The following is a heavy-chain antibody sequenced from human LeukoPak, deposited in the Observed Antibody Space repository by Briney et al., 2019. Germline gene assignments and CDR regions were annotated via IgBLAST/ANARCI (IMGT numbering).Heavy chain of an antibody. CDR3: AKEPSLRYYGIDV. CDR1: GFTFSSYA. D-gene: IGHD2-15*01. CDR2: ISGSGGST. J-gene: IGHJ6*02. Sequence: GGSLRLSCAASGFTFSSYAMSWGRQAPGKGLEGGAAISGSGGSTYYADSVKGRFTISRDNSKNKLYLQMNSLRAEDTAVYHCAKEPSLRYYGIDVWGQGTTVTVSS. V-gene: IGHV3-23*01.